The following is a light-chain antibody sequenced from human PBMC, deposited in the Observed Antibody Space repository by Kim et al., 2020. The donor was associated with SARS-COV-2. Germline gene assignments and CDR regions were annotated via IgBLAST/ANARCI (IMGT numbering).Light chain of an antibody. CDR2: GKN. V-gene: IGLV3-19*01. Sequence: SSELTQDPAVSVALGQTVRITCQGDSLRSYYASWYQQKPGQAHVLVIYGKNNRPSGIPDRFSGSSSGNTASLTITGAQAEDEADYYCNSRDSSGNHPVVFGGGTKVTVL. CDR3: NSRDSSGNHPVV. CDR1: SLRSYY. J-gene: IGLJ2*01.